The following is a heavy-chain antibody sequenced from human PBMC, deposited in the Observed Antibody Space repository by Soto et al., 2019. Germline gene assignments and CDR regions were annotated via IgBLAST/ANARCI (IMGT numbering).Heavy chain of an antibody. V-gene: IGHV3-30*03. Sequence: GGSLRLSCAASGFTFSSYGMHWVRQAPGKGLEWVAVISYDGSNKYYADSVKGRFTISRDNSKNTLYLQMNSLRAEDTAVYYCARYCSGGSCSNYYYYYYGMDVWGQGTTVTVSS. CDR1: GFTFSSYG. CDR3: ARYCSGGSCSNYYYYYYGMDV. D-gene: IGHD2-15*01. J-gene: IGHJ6*02. CDR2: ISYDGSNK.